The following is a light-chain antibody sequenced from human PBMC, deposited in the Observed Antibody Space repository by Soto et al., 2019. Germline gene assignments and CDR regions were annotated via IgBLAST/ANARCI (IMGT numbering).Light chain of an antibody. V-gene: IGKV3-15*01. Sequence: EIVMTQSPATLSVSPGERATLSCRASQSLSSNLAWYQRKPGQAHRLLIYGASTRATGVPARFSGSGSGTEFTLTISSLQSEDFAVYYCQQYNNWPQTFGQGTKVDI. J-gene: IGKJ1*01. CDR1: QSLSSN. CDR3: QQYNNWPQT. CDR2: GAS.